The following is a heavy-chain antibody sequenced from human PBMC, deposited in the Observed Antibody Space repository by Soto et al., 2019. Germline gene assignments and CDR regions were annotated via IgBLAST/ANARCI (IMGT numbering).Heavy chain of an antibody. Sequence: QVQLVQSGAEVKKPGSSVKVSCKASGGTFSNYAFSWVRQAPGQGLEWLGGIMPIFGRADYAQKFRGRVTITADXPXXXAXXELSSLRSEDTAVYYCASWWKEAGIGGNYYYGMDVWGQGTTVTVSS. CDR1: GGTFSNYA. CDR3: ASWWKEAGIGGNYYYGMDV. V-gene: IGHV1-69*12. J-gene: IGHJ6*02. CDR2: IMPIFGRA. D-gene: IGHD6-19*01.